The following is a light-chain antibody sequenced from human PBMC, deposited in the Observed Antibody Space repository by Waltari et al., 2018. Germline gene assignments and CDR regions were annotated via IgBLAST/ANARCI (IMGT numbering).Light chain of an antibody. CDR2: EVS. J-gene: IGLJ1*01. V-gene: IGLV2-23*02. CDR3: CSYAGSGTYV. CDR1: TSDVGNYKF. Sequence: QAALTQPASVSGSPGQSITISCSGTTSDVGNYKFVSWYQKHPGKAPKLMIHEVSQRPSGVSDRVSGSRSGNTASLTISGLQAEDEADYFCCSYAGSGTYVFGGGTKVTVL.